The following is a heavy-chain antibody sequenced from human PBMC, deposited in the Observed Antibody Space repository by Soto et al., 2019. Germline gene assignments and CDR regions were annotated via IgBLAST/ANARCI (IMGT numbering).Heavy chain of an antibody. CDR2: IKSEIDGVAA. V-gene: IGHV3-15*01. CDR1: GFTFSRAW. D-gene: IGHD1-1*01. CDR3: TTDVSGPLDDY. J-gene: IGHJ4*02. Sequence: PGGSLRLSFVLSGFTFSRAWRTGVRQAPGKGLEGIGRIKSEIDGVAADYAAPVKGRFTISRDDSRATMYLQMKRLTIEDTGVYYCTTDVSGPLDDYWGQGTLVTVSS.